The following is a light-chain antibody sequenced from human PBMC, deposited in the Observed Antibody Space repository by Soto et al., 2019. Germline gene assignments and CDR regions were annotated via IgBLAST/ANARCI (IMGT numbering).Light chain of an antibody. CDR1: SSDVGAYNY. Sequence: QSALTQPRSVSGSPGQSVALSCTGTSSDVGAYNYVSWYQQHPGKAPKLMIYDVGERPSGVPDRFSGSKSGNTASLTISGLQAEDEADYYCCSYAVNYVVFGGGTQLTVL. CDR2: DVG. V-gene: IGLV2-11*01. J-gene: IGLJ2*01. CDR3: CSYAVNYVV.